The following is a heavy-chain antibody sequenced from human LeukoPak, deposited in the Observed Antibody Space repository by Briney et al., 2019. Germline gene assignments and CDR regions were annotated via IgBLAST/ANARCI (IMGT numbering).Heavy chain of an antibody. Sequence: PSETLSLTCTVSGGSISSYYRSWIRQPPGKGLEWIGYIHNNGTTSYNPPLKSRVTIFEDTSRNHFSLKLTSVTAADTAMYFCARLLSYSSQAFDIWGQGTMVTVSS. CDR3: ARLLSYSSQAFDI. J-gene: IGHJ3*02. V-gene: IGHV4-4*08. D-gene: IGHD2-15*01. CDR1: GGSISSYY. CDR2: IHNNGTT.